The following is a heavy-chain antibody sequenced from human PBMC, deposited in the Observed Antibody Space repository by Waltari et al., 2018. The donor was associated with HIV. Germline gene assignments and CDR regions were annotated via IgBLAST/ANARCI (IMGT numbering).Heavy chain of an antibody. CDR1: GYSFTSYW. CDR2: MQPSDSYT. J-gene: IGHJ1*01. Sequence: EVQLVQSGAEVKKPGESLRISCKGSGYSFTSYWISWVRKLPGKGRGWWGGMQPSDSYTNYSPAFQGHVTISADKSLSTASRQWGSLKAPDTAMYYCARHAHGGGSWYIDFQHWGQGTLVTVSS. V-gene: IGHV5-10-1*01. D-gene: IGHD6-13*01. CDR3: ARHAHGGGSWYIDFQH.